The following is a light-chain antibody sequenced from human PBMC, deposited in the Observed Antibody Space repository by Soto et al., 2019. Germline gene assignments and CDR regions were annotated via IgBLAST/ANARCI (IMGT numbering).Light chain of an antibody. CDR1: LSVSVY. J-gene: IGKJ5*01. CDR2: DAS. V-gene: IGKV3-11*01. Sequence: VVLTQSQATLSLSPGERATLSCRTSLSVSVYWDWYQQKPGQAPTLLISDASKRATGIPARFSGSGSGTDFTLTINSLEPEDFAVYYCQQRNYWPITFGQGTRLEIK. CDR3: QQRNYWPIT.